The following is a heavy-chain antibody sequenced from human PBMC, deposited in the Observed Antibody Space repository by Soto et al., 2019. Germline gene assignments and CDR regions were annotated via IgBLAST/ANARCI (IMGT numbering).Heavy chain of an antibody. D-gene: IGHD3-3*01. J-gene: IGHJ5*02. V-gene: IGHV4-39*01. Sequence: QLQLQESGPGLVKPSETLSLPFTVSGGSIHNDNYYWGWIRQPPGKGLEWIGIIFYNGFTYYSPSLKSEDTISVDTSKIQFSLKPTTVTSADTAVYYCARQDDFWSGSGWFDPWGQGTLVTVSS. CDR1: GGSIHNDNYY. CDR2: IFYNGFT. CDR3: ARQDDFWSGSGWFDP.